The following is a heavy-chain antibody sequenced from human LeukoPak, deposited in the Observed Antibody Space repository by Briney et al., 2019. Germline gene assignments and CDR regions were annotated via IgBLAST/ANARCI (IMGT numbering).Heavy chain of an antibody. V-gene: IGHV4-39*01. J-gene: IGHJ4*02. CDR1: GGSISSSSYY. CDR3: ARFSLSDFDY. Sequence: SETLSLTCTVSGGSISSSSYYWGWIRQPPGKGLEWIGSIYYSGSTYYNPSLKSRVTISVDTSKNQFSLKLSSVTAADTAVYYCARFSLSDFDYWGQGTLVTVSS. CDR2: IYYSGST.